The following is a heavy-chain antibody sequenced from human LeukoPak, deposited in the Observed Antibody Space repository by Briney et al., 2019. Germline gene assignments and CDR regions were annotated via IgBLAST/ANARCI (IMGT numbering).Heavy chain of an antibody. CDR2: MNPNSGNT. CDR1: GYTFTSYD. CDR3: ARGRRLVERTTIPPVH. D-gene: IGHD1-1*01. V-gene: IGHV1-8*01. J-gene: IGHJ4*02. Sequence: ASVKVSCKASGYTFTSYDINWVRQATGQGLEWMGWMNPNSGNTGYAQKFQGRVTMTRNTSISTAYMELSSLRSEDTAVYYCARGRRLVERTTIPPVHWGQGTLVTVSS.